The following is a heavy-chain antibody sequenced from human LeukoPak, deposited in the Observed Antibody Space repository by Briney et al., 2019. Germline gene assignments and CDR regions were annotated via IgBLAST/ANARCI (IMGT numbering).Heavy chain of an antibody. CDR3: ARDVGDGYLRYFDY. V-gene: IGHV1-2*06. CDR1: GYTFTGYY. D-gene: IGHD5-24*01. J-gene: IGHJ4*02. CDR2: INPNNGCT. Sequence: WASVKVSCKASGYTFTGYYMHWVRQAPGQGLEWIGRINPNNGCTNYAQKFQGRVTMTWDTSISTAYMELSRLRSDDTAVYYCARDVGDGYLRYFDYWGQGTLVTVSS.